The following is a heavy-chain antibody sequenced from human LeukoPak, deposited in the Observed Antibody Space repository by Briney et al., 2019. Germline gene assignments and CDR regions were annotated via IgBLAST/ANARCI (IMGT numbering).Heavy chain of an antibody. V-gene: IGHV1-69*13. J-gene: IGHJ4*02. CDR1: GGTFSSYA. Sequence: SVKVSCKASGGTFSSYAISWVRQAPGQGLEWMGGIIPIFGTANYAQKFQGRVTITADESTSTAYMELSSLRSEDTAVYYCATYLTGLGSGSYYNPWGQGTLVTVSS. CDR2: IIPIFGTA. CDR3: ATYLTGLGSGSYYNP. D-gene: IGHD3-10*02.